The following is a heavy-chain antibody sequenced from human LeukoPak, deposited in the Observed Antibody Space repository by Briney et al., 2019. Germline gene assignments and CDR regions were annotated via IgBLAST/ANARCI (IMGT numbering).Heavy chain of an antibody. CDR2: ISAYNGNT. CDR3: ARDVAQRITMVRGVSEPFDY. Sequence: ASVKVSCKASGYTFTSYGTSWVRQAPGQGLEWMGWISAYNGNTNYAQKLQGRVTMTTDTSTSTAYMELRSLRSDDTAVYYCARDVAQRITMVRGVSEPFDYWGQGTLVTVSS. V-gene: IGHV1-18*01. D-gene: IGHD3-10*01. CDR1: GYTFTSYG. J-gene: IGHJ4*02.